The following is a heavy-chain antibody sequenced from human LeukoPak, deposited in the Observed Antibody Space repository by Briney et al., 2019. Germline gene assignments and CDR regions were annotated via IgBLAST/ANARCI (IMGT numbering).Heavy chain of an antibody. Sequence: SETLSLTCTVSGGSISSGTYFWGWIRQPPGKGLEWIGSIYYSGSTYYNPSLKSRVTISVDTSKNQFSLKVSSVTAADTAVYYCARVGESPGGYYFDYWGQGTLVTVSS. CDR1: GGSISSGTYF. J-gene: IGHJ4*02. CDR3: ARVGESPGGYYFDY. D-gene: IGHD3-10*01. V-gene: IGHV4-39*01. CDR2: IYYSGST.